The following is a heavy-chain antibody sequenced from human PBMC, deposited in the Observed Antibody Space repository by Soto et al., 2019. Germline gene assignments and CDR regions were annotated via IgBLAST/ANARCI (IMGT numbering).Heavy chain of an antibody. Sequence: GGSLRLSCAASGFTFSSYAMSWVRQAPGKGLEWVSAISGSGGSTYYADSVKGRFTISRDNSKNTLYLQMNSLRAEDTAVYYCAKPYLRIAAGGTPHYFDYWGQGTLVTVSS. CDR3: AKPYLRIAAGGTPHYFDY. CDR1: GFTFSSYA. CDR2: ISGSGGST. J-gene: IGHJ4*02. V-gene: IGHV3-23*01. D-gene: IGHD6-13*01.